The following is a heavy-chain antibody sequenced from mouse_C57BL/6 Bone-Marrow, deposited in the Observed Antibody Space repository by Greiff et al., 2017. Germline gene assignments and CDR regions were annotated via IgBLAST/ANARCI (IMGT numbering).Heavy chain of an antibody. CDR3: ARQRWLLLYYFDD. CDR2: IHPNSGST. CDR1: GYTFTSYW. D-gene: IGHD2-3*01. V-gene: IGHV1-64*01. J-gene: IGHJ2*01. Sequence: QVHVKQPGAELVKPGASVKLSCKASGYTFTSYWMHWVKQRPGQGLEWIGMIHPNSGSTNYNEKFKSKATLTVDKSSSTAYMQLSSLTSEDSAVYYCARQRWLLLYYFDDWGQGTTLTVSS.